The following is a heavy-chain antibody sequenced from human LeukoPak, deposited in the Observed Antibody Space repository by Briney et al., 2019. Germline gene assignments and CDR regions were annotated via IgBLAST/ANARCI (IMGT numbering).Heavy chain of an antibody. CDR3: ARVLRGAARVYYYYMDV. CDR1: GYSISSGYY. CDR2: IYHSGST. Sequence: SETLSLTCTVSGYSISSGYYWGWIRPPPGKGLEWIGSIYHSGSTYYNPSLKSRVTISVDTSKNQFSLKLSSVTAADTAVYYCARVLRGAARVYYYYMDVWGKGTTVTVSS. D-gene: IGHD6-6*01. V-gene: IGHV4-38-2*02. J-gene: IGHJ6*03.